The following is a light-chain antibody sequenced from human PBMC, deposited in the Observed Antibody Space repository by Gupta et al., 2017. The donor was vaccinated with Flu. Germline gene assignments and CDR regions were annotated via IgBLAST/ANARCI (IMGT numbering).Light chain of an antibody. Sequence: TISCTSTRTDVVGVNSVFCYHHHPGTAPNLMLFDVDNRHVGTAPRVSCSKSGTTAAVTIAGLPAEDDGAYYCCSYTTSTTVGYVFGTGTKFTVL. J-gene: IGLJ1*01. CDR2: DVD. CDR1: RTDVVGVNS. CDR3: CSYTTSTTVGYV. V-gene: IGLV2-14*03.